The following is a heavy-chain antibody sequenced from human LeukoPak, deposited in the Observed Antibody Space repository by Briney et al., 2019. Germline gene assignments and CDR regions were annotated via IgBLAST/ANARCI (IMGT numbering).Heavy chain of an antibody. Sequence: KSGGSLRLSCAAPGFTFSSYTMNWVRQAPGKGLEWVSYISSSSSYIYYADSMKGRFTISRDNAENSLYLQMNSLRAEDTAVYYCARGSEGYCSGGGCYYGMDVWGQGTTVTVSS. CDR2: ISSSSSYI. CDR3: ARGSEGYCSGGGCYYGMDV. CDR1: GFTFSSYT. J-gene: IGHJ6*01. D-gene: IGHD2-15*01. V-gene: IGHV3-21*01.